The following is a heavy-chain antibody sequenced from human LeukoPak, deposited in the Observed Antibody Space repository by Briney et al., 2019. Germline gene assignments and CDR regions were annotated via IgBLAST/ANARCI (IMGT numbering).Heavy chain of an antibody. CDR2: IYYSGST. CDR3: ARHPVILWFGELGDTNAFDI. CDR1: GGSISSYY. D-gene: IGHD3-10*01. J-gene: IGHJ3*02. Sequence: SETLSLTCTVSGGSISSYYWSWIRQPPGKGLEWIGYIYYSGSTYYNPSLKSRVTISVDTSKNQFSLKLSSVTAADTAVYYCARHPVILWFGELGDTNAFDIWGQGTMVTVSS. V-gene: IGHV4-59*08.